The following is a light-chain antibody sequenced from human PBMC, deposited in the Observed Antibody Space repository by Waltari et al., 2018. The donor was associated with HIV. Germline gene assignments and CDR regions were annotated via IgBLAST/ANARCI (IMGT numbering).Light chain of an antibody. J-gene: IGLJ7*01. CDR1: NTGRKS. Sequence: SYVLTQAPSVSVAPGQTARITCGGHNTGRKSVHWYQQKSGQAPVLVVYDDSDRPSGIPERFSGSNSGNTATLTLSRVEAGDEADYYCQVWDGSSEHPGPVFGGGTQLTVL. CDR2: DDS. V-gene: IGLV3-21*02. CDR3: QVWDGSSEHPGPV.